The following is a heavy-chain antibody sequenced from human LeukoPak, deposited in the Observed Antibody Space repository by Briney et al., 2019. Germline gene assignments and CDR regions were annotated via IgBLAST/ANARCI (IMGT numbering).Heavy chain of an antibody. V-gene: IGHV4-4*02. D-gene: IGHD3-10*01. Sequence: PSGTLSLTCAVSGGSISSSNWWSWVRQPPGKGLEWIGEIYHSGSTYYNPSLKSRVTISVDTSKNQFSLKLSSVTAADTAVYYCARSGSEGWFDPWGQGTLVTVSS. CDR3: ARSGSEGWFDP. CDR2: IYHSGST. CDR1: GGSISSSNW. J-gene: IGHJ5*02.